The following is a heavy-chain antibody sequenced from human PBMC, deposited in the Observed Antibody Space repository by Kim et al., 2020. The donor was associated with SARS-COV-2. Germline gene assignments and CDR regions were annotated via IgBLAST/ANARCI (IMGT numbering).Heavy chain of an antibody. Sequence: ASVKVSCKASGGTFSSYAISWVRQAPGQGLEWMGGIIPIFGTANYAQKFQGRVTITADESTSTAYMELSSLRSEDTAVYYCARDAPEYYDILTGYYICRLLDWGQGTLVTVSS. CDR3: ARDAPEYYDILTGYYICRLLD. CDR1: GGTFSSYA. V-gene: IGHV1-69*13. D-gene: IGHD3-9*01. J-gene: IGHJ4*02. CDR2: IIPIFGTA.